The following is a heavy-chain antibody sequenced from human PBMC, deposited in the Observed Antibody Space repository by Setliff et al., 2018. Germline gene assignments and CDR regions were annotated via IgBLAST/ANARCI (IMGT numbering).Heavy chain of an antibody. CDR2: IHDSGNPT. D-gene: IGHD3-16*01. V-gene: IGHV3-11*01. CDR1: GFTFSTYG. J-gene: IGHJ4*02. CDR3: ARTTGYRLEGDFDY. Sequence: GGSLRLSCAASGFTFSTYGLTWIRQAPGKGLEWISYIHDSGNPTYYADSVQGRFTVSRDNAKNSLYLQMTSLRAEDTAIYYCARTTGYRLEGDFDYWGQGTLVTVSS.